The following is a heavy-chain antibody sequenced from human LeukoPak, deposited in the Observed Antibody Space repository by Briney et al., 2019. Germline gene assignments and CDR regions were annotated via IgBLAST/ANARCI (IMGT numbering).Heavy chain of an antibody. J-gene: IGHJ4*02. CDR1: GYSISSGYH. V-gene: IGHV4-38-2*02. CDR3: ARDSRGAPFAY. Sequence: SETLSLTCAVSGYSISSGYHWGWTRQPPGKGLEWIGTIHHSGTTNYNPSLKSRVTISIDTSKNQFSLKLSSVTAADTAVYYCARDSRGAPFAYWGQGTLVTVSS. CDR2: IHHSGTT. D-gene: IGHD1-26*01.